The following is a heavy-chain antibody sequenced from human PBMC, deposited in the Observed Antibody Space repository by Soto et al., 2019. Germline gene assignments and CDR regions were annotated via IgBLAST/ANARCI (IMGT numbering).Heavy chain of an antibody. CDR1: GGSISSSNYY. Sequence: SETLSLTCTVSGGSISSSNYYWGWIRQPPGKGLEWIGSIYYSGSTYYNPSLRSRVSISVDTSKNQFSLDLSSVTAADTAVYYCATMGTPVTGLYYFDYWGQGTLVTVSS. J-gene: IGHJ4*02. CDR2: IYYSGST. D-gene: IGHD4-17*01. V-gene: IGHV4-39*07. CDR3: ATMGTPVTGLYYFDY.